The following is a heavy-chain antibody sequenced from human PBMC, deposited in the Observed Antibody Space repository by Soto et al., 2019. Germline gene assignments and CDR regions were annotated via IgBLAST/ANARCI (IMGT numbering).Heavy chain of an antibody. CDR3: AREDFVIVPAAISYYYGMDA. CDR2: ISAYNGNT. D-gene: IGHD2-2*02. V-gene: IGHV1-18*04. J-gene: IGHJ6*02. Sequence: ASVKVSCKASGYTFTSYGISWVRQAPGQGLEWMGWISAYNGNTNYAQKLQGRVTMTTDTSTSTAYMELRSLRSDDTAVYYCAREDFVIVPAAISYYYGMDAWGQGTTVTVSS. CDR1: GYTFTSYG.